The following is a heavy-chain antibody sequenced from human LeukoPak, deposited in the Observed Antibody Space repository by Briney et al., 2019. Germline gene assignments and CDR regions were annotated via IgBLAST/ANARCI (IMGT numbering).Heavy chain of an antibody. D-gene: IGHD6-13*01. CDR2: ISGSGGSI. CDR1: GFILSSYA. Sequence: GGSLRLSCAASGFILSSYAMSWVRQAPGEALEWVSAISGSGGSIFYADSVEGRFTIHRDNSKNTLYLQMDSLRAEDTAVYYCAKVIAAAGINIWFDRWGEGTLVTVSS. J-gene: IGHJ5*02. CDR3: AKVIAAAGINIWFDR. V-gene: IGHV3-23*01.